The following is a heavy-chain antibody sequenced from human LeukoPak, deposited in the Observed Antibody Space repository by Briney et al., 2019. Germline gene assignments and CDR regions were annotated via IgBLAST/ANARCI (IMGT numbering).Heavy chain of an antibody. J-gene: IGHJ4*02. D-gene: IGHD4-23*01. Sequence: GGSLRLSCAASGFTFSSYSMNWVRQAPGKGLEWVSYISSGSTTIYYADSVKGRFTISRDTSKNTLYLQMNSLRAEDTAIYYCVKTPVVTRVFDYWGQGTLVTVSS. V-gene: IGHV3-48*01. CDR1: GFTFSSYS. CDR3: VKTPVVTRVFDY. CDR2: ISSGSTTI.